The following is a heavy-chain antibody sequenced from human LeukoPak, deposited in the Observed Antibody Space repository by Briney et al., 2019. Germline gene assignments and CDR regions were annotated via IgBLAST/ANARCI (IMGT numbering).Heavy chain of an antibody. D-gene: IGHD3-9*01. CDR2: VNHSGST. CDR1: GGSFSGYY. Sequence: ASETLSLTCAVYGGSFSGYYWSWIRQPPGKGLEWIGEVNHSGSTNYNPSLKSRVTISVDTSKNQFSLKLSSVTAADTAVYYCARGLLTGYYNRYYYYGMDVWGQGTTVTVFS. CDR3: ARGLLTGYYNRYYYYGMDV. J-gene: IGHJ6*02. V-gene: IGHV4-34*01.